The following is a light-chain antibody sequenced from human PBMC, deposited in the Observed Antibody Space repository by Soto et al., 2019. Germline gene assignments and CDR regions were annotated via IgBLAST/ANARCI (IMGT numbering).Light chain of an antibody. J-gene: IGKJ5*01. V-gene: IGKV4-1*01. CDR2: RAL. CDR1: QSVLHSYNNESS. Sequence: VMIPSPACLAVSLGERATINCNSSQSVLHSYNNESSVGWYQQKAGQPPKLLIYRALSGECGVPDRFSGSGSGTDFTLTISSLQAEDVAVYYCQQYYTGIAFGQGTRLENK. CDR3: QQYYTGIA.